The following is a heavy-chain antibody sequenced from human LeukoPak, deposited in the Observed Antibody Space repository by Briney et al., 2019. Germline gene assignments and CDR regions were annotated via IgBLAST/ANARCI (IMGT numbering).Heavy chain of an antibody. CDR3: AKAGYSSSWPLDY. J-gene: IGHJ4*02. V-gene: IGHV3-30-3*01. CDR2: ISYDGSNK. D-gene: IGHD6-13*01. Sequence: PGGSLRLSCAASGFTFSSYAMHWVRQAPGKGLEWVAVISYDGSNKYYADSVKGRFTISRDNSKNTLFLEMNSLRVEDTAVYYCAKAGYSSSWPLDYWGQGTQVTASS. CDR1: GFTFSSYA.